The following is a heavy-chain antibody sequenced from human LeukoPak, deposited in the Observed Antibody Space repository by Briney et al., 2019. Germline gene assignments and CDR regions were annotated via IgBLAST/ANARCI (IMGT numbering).Heavy chain of an antibody. V-gene: IGHV3-48*04. CDR3: AIGQSRFDP. CDR1: GFTFSSYS. D-gene: IGHD3/OR15-3a*01. CDR2: ISSSSSAI. Sequence: GGSLRLSCAASGFTFSSYSMNWVRQAPGKGLEWVSYISSSSSAIYYADSVKGRFTIYRDNAKNSLYLQMNSLRAEDTAVYYCAIGQSRFDPWGQGTLVTVSS. J-gene: IGHJ5*02.